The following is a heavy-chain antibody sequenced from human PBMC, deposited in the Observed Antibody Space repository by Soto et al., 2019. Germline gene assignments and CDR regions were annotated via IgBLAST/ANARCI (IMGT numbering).Heavy chain of an antibody. CDR1: GYTFNNSY. D-gene: IGHD6-19*01. J-gene: IGHJ4*02. V-gene: IGHV1-46*02. CDR2: INRSSGTT. Sequence: QVQLVQSGAEVKKPGASVKVSCKASGYTFNNSYMHWVRQAPGQGLEWMGIINRSSGTTTYAQKFQGRITMTRDTSTSTVYMELSSLTSDDTAIYYCTTLAVPHYWGQGTLVTVSS. CDR3: TTLAVPHY.